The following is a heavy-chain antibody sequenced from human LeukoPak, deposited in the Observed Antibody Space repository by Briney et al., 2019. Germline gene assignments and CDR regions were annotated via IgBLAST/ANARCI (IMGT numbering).Heavy chain of an antibody. J-gene: IGHJ4*02. CDR2: INPNSGGT. Sequence: ASVKVSCKASGYTFTGYYMHWVRQAPGQGLEWMGWINPNSGGTNYAQKFQGRVTMTRDTSISTAYMELSRLRSDDTAVYYCARGGGGSYYRYFFSPSNDYWGQGTLVTVSS. CDR3: ARGGGGSYYRYFFSPSNDY. D-gene: IGHD1-26*01. CDR1: GYTFTGYY. V-gene: IGHV1-2*02.